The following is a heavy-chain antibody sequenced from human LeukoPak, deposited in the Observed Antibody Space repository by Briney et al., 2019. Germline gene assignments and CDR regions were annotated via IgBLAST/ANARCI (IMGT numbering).Heavy chain of an antibody. CDR1: GGSFSGYY. D-gene: IGHD6-19*01. Sequence: PSETLSLTCAVYGGSFSGYYWSWIRQPPGKGLEWIGEINHSGSTNYNPSLKSRVTISVDTSKNQFSLKLSSVTAADTAVYYCAGWAVAVNWFDPWGQGTLVTVSS. J-gene: IGHJ5*02. CDR3: AGWAVAVNWFDP. CDR2: INHSGST. V-gene: IGHV4-34*01.